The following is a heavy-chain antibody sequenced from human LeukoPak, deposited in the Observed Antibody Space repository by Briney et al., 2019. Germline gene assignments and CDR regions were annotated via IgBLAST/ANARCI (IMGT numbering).Heavy chain of an antibody. CDR3: ARAHRGGWLVLFY. V-gene: IGHV1-8*01. D-gene: IGHD6-19*01. Sequence: ASVKVSCKASGYIFTSYDINWVRQATGQGLEWMGWMNPNSGDTGYAQTFLGRVTLTRDTSISTAYMELSSLRSEDTAVYYCARAHRGGWLVLFYWGQGTLVTVSS. J-gene: IGHJ4*02. CDR1: GYIFTSYD. CDR2: MNPNSGDT.